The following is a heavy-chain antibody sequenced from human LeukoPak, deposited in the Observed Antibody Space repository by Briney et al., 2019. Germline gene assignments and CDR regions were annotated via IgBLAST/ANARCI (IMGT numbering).Heavy chain of an antibody. Sequence: ASVKVSCKASGGTFSSYAISWVRQAPGQGLEWMGWISAYNGNTNYAQKLQGRVTMTTDTSTSTAYMELRSLRSDDTAVYYCARRGPGYWFDPWGQGTLVTVSS. CDR2: ISAYNGNT. J-gene: IGHJ5*02. V-gene: IGHV1-18*01. CDR3: ARRGPGYWFDP. CDR1: GGTFSSYA. D-gene: IGHD3-10*01.